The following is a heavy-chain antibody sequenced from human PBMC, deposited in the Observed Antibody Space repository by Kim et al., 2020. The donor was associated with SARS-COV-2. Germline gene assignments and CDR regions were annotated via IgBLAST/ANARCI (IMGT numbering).Heavy chain of an antibody. CDR1: GFTFSNYW. D-gene: IGHD3-16*01. CDR3: ARIKIELGLHEGCDF. CDR2: IKGDGSEK. Sequence: GGSLRLSCAVSGFTFSNYWMSWVRQAPGKGLEWVANIKGDGSEKKYVGSVKGRFTISRDNARNSLYLQMNSLRAEDTALYYCARIKIELGLHEGCDFWGQGTLVTVSS. J-gene: IGHJ4*02. V-gene: IGHV3-7*01.